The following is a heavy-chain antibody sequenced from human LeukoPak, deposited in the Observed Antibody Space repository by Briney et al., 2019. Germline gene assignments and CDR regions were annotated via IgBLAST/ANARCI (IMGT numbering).Heavy chain of an antibody. J-gene: IGHJ6*03. CDR3: AKEGGYYYMDV. CDR1: GFIFDVYA. CDR2: ISWNSGSI. V-gene: IGHV3-9*03. Sequence: GGSLRLSCAVSGFIFDVYAMHWLRQAPGKGLECVPGISWNSGSIGYADSVKGRFTISRDNAKNSLYLQMNSLRAEDMALYYCAKEGGYYYMDVWGKGTTVTVSS.